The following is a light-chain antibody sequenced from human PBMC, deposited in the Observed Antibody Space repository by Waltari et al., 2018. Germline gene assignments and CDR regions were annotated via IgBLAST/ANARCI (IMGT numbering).Light chain of an antibody. V-gene: IGKV3-11*01. CDR2: DAS. CDR3: QQRINGPVT. J-gene: IGKJ4*01. Sequence: EIVLPQSPATLSLSPGETAPLSCRASQTFNNYLAWYQHKPGQPPRLLIYDASTRVIGTPARFSGSGSGTEFTLAISSHEPEDSAVYCCQQRINGPVTFGGGTKVEIK. CDR1: QTFNNY.